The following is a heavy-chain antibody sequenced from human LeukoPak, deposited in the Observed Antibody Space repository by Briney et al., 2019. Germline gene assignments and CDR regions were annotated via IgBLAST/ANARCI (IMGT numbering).Heavy chain of an antibody. CDR1: GFTFSSYA. V-gene: IGHV3-30-3*01. CDR3: ARTPLSDYYDSSAEDY. J-gene: IGHJ4*02. D-gene: IGHD3-22*01. CDR2: ISYDGSNK. Sequence: GSLRLSGAASGFTFSSYAMHWVRQAPGKGLEWVAVISYDGSNKYYADSVKGRFTISRDNSKNTLYLQMNSLRAEDTAVYYCARTPLSDYYDSSAEDYWGQGTLVTVSS.